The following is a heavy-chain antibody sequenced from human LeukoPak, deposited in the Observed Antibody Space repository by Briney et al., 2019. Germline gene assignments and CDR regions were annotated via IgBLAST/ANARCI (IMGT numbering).Heavy chain of an antibody. J-gene: IGHJ5*02. CDR1: GGSFSGYY. V-gene: IGHV4-34*01. CDR2: INHSGST. D-gene: IGHD6-19*01. CDR3: ARGYTGIAVAGPYNWFDP. Sequence: PSETLSLTCAVYGGSFSGYYWSWIRQPPGKGLEWIGEINHSGSTNYNPSLKSRVTISVDTSKNQFSLKLSSVTAADTAVYYCARGYTGIAVAGPYNWFDPWGQGTLVTVSS.